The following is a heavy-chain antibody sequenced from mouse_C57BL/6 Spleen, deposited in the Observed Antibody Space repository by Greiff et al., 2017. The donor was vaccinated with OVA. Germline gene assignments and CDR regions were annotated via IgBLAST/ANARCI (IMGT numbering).Heavy chain of an antibody. CDR3: TRANPFAY. Sequence: EVKLLESGGGLVQPGGSMKLSCAASGFTFSDAWMDWVRQSPEKGLEWVAEIRNKANNHATYYAESVKGRFTISRDDSKSSVYLQMNSLRAEDTGIYYCTRANPFAYWGQGTLVTVSA. J-gene: IGHJ3*01. V-gene: IGHV6-6*01. D-gene: IGHD1-1*01. CDR1: GFTFSDAW. CDR2: IRNKANNHAT.